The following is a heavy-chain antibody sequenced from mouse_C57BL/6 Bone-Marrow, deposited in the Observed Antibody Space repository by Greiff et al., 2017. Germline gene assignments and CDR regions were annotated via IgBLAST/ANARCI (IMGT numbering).Heavy chain of an antibody. CDR3: ARTPVLRLDY. CDR2: IDPSDSYT. V-gene: IGHV1-69*01. D-gene: IGHD2-4*01. J-gene: IGHJ2*01. CDR1: GYTFTSYW. Sequence: VQLQQSGAELVMPGASVKLSCKASGYTFTSYWMHWVKQRPGQGLEWIGEIDPSDSYTNYNQKFKGKSTLTVDKSSSTAYMQLSSLTSEDAAVYYCARTPVLRLDYWGQGTTLTGSP.